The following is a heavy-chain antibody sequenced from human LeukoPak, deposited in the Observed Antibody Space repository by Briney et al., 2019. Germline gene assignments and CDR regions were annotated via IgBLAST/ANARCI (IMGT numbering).Heavy chain of an antibody. CDR2: ISGSGGST. CDR3: ARGCYDFWSGYSDY. Sequence: PGGSLRLSCAASGFTFSSYAMSWVRQAPGKGLEWVSAISGSGGSTYYADSVKGRFTISRDNSKNTLYLQMNSLRAEDTAVYYCARGCYDFWSGYSDYWGRGTLVTVSS. CDR1: GFTFSSYA. V-gene: IGHV3-23*01. D-gene: IGHD3-3*01. J-gene: IGHJ4*02.